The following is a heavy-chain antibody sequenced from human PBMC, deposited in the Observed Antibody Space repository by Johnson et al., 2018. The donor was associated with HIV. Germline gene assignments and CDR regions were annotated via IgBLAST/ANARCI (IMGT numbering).Heavy chain of an antibody. CDR3: AREKAAGAFDI. CDR1: GFTFSSYA. J-gene: IGHJ3*02. V-gene: IGHV3-48*04. Sequence: VQLVESGGGVVQPGRSLRLSCAASGFTFSSYAMHWVRQAPGTGLEWVSYIVGSDTTIYYADSVKGRFTISRDNAKNSLYLQMNSLRAEDTALYYCAREKAAGAFDIWGQGTMVTVAS. D-gene: IGHD6-25*01. CDR2: IVGSDTTI.